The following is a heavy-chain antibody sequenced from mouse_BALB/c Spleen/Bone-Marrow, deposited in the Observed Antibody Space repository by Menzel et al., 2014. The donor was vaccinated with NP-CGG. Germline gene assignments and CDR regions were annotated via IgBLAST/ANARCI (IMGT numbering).Heavy chain of an antibody. D-gene: IGHD1-1*01. J-gene: IGHJ2*01. Sequence: EVQLQQSGAELVKPGALVKLSCTASGFNIKDTYMHWVKQRPEQGLEWIGRIDPANGNTKYDPKFQDKATITADTSSNTAYLQLSSLTSEDTAVYYCANYYYGYYFDYWGQGTTLTVSS. V-gene: IGHV14-3*02. CDR3: ANYYYGYYFDY. CDR2: IDPANGNT. CDR1: GFNIKDTY.